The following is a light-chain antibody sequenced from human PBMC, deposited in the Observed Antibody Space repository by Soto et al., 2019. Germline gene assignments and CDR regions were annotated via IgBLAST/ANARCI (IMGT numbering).Light chain of an antibody. J-gene: IGKJ4*01. CDR3: QQLNSYPLT. Sequence: IQLPQSPSSLSASVGDRVTITFRASQGISSYLAWYQQKPVKAPKRLNYAASTLQSGVPSRFSGSGSGADVTLTVSSLQPEGCASYYCQQLNSYPLTCGGGTKVEIK. CDR2: AAS. V-gene: IGKV1-9*01. CDR1: QGISSY.